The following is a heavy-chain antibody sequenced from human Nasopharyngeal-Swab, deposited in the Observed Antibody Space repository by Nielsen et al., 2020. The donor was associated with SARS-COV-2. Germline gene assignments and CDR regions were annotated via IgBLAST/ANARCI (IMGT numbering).Heavy chain of an antibody. V-gene: IGHV3-23*01. CDR3: ATLDYGDYAHYYYMDV. Sequence: WIRQPPGKGLEWVSGISPSGLTTYDADSVKGRFTISRDNANNTLYLQMNSLRAEDTAVYYCATLDYGDYAHYYYMDVWGKGTSGTVSS. D-gene: IGHD4-17*01. J-gene: IGHJ6*03. CDR2: ISPSGLTT.